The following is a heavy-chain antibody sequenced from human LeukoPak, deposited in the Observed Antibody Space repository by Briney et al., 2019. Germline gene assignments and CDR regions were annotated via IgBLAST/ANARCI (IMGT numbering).Heavy chain of an antibody. Sequence: GGSLRLSCAASGLTFTNYAMTWVRQAPGKGLEWVSAINGHGSTTYYTVSVKGRFTISRDSSKNTVYLRMNSLRAEDTALYYCVSGVDILPGYPNVYWGQGTLVTVSS. CDR1: GLTFTNYA. J-gene: IGHJ4*02. CDR3: VSGVDILPGYPNVY. V-gene: IGHV3-23*01. D-gene: IGHD3-9*01. CDR2: INGHGSTT.